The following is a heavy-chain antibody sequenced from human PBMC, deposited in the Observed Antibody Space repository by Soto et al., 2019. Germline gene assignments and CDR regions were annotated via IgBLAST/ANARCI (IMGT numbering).Heavy chain of an antibody. Sequence: GGSLRLSCAASGFIFSSYAMHWVRQAPGKGLEWVAVISYDGSNKYYADSVKGRLTISRDNSKNTLYLQMNSLRAEDTAVYYCARVAENDLDYSDSIGYPPGAFEIWGQGTMVNVSS. D-gene: IGHD3-22*01. CDR1: GFIFSSYA. CDR3: ARVAENDLDYSDSIGYPPGAFEI. CDR2: ISYDGSNK. V-gene: IGHV3-30-3*01. J-gene: IGHJ3*02.